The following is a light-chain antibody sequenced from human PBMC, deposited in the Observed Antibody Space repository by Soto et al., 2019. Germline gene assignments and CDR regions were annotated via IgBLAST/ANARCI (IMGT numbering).Light chain of an antibody. CDR2: GAS. J-gene: IGKJ1*01. CDR1: QSVSSN. Sequence: EIVMTQSPATLSVSPGERATLSCRASQSVSSNLAWYQQKPGQAPRLLIYGASTRATGIPARFSGSGSGTEFTLTISSLQSEDFAVYYCLQHNTYPRTFGQGTNVEMK. CDR3: LQHNTYPRT. V-gene: IGKV3-15*01.